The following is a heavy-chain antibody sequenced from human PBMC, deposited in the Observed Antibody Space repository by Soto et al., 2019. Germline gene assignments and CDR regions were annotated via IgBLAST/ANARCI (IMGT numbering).Heavy chain of an antibody. CDR1: ADSIRNYY. Sequence: SETLSLTCTVSADSIRNYYWSWVRQPPGKGPEWIGYVHHSGTTNYNPSLESRVTISVDTSKNQFSLKLTSVTAADTALYYCARQVGSGYWYFDLGGRGTLVTV. D-gene: IGHD3-10*01. CDR3: ARQVGSGYWYFDL. CDR2: VHHSGTT. V-gene: IGHV4-59*08. J-gene: IGHJ2*01.